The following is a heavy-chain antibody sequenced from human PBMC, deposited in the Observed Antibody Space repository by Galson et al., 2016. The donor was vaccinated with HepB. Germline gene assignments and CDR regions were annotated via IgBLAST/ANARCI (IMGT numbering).Heavy chain of an antibody. J-gene: IGHJ5*02. V-gene: IGHV4-4*02. D-gene: IGHD6-19*01. CDR2: IYHSGST. Sequence: ETLSLTCVVSGGSLSSSNWWSWVRQPPGKRLEWVGEIYHSGSTNYNPSLESRVTISVDKSKNQVSLNLRSVTAADTAVYYCVRRRLVVAGRGWFDPWGQGTLVTVSS. CDR3: VRRRLVVAGRGWFDP. CDR1: GGSLSSSNW.